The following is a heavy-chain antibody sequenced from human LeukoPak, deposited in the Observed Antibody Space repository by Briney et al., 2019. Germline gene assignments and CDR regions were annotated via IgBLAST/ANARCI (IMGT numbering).Heavy chain of an antibody. CDR2: IHLKSGGT. J-gene: IGHJ4*02. D-gene: IGHD4-17*01. CDR3: ARDYDGYDDYRKWDY. CDR1: GYTFTDYY. Sequence: ASVKVACKVSGYTFTDYYMHWVRQAPGQWLEWMAWIHLKSGGTRCAQNFQGRVTMTRDTSTSTAFMEVSRLRFDDTAVYYCARDYDGYDDYRKWDYWGQGTLVTVSS. V-gene: IGHV1-2*02.